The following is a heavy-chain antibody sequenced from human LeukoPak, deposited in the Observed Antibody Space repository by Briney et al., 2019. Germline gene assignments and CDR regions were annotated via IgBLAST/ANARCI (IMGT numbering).Heavy chain of an antibody. CDR1: GFTFSSYS. J-gene: IGHJ4*02. Sequence: GGSLRLSCAASGFTFSSYSMNWVRQAPGKGLEWVANIKQDGSEKYYVDSVKGRFTISRDNAKNSLYLQMNSLRAEDTAVYYCARGEWGYWGQGTLVTVSS. CDR3: ARGEWGY. D-gene: IGHD2-8*01. V-gene: IGHV3-7*01. CDR2: IKQDGSEK.